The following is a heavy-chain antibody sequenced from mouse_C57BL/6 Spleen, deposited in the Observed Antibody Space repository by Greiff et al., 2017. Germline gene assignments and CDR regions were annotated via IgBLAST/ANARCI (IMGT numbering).Heavy chain of an antibody. J-gene: IGHJ2*01. CDR3: ARDLYYYGSSYLFDY. D-gene: IGHD1-1*01. CDR2: ISDGGSYT. Sequence: EVMLVESGGGLVKPGGSLKLSCAASGFTFSSYAMSWVRQTPEKRLEWVATISDGGSYTYYPDNVKGRFTISRDNAKNNLYLQMSHLKSEDTAMYYCARDLYYYGSSYLFDYWGQGTTLTVSS. CDR1: GFTFSSYA. V-gene: IGHV5-4*01.